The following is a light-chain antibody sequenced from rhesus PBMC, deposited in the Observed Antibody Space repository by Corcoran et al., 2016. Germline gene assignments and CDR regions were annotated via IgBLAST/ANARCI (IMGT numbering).Light chain of an antibody. CDR3: QQGYSTPYS. CDR1: QGISNA. CDR2: ASS. Sequence: DIQMSQSPSSLSASVGDKVTITCRASQGISNALAWYQQKPGKAPKLLSYASSGLESGVPSRFRGSRSGKDFTLTISSLQPEDFATYSCQQGYSTPYSFGQGTKVEIK. J-gene: IGKJ2*01. V-gene: IGKV1-33*02.